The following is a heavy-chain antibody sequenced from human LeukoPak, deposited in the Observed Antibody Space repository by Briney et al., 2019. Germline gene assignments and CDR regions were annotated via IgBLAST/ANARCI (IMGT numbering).Heavy chain of an antibody. V-gene: IGHV3-21*04. J-gene: IGHJ4*02. CDR2: ISSSSSCI. Sequence: GGSLRLSCAASGFTFSSYNMNWVRQAPGKGLEWVSSISSSSSCIYYADSVKGRFTISRGNSKNTLYLQMNSLRAEDTAVYYCARRLDYSAGTFDYWGQGTLVTVSS. CDR1: GFTFSSYN. D-gene: IGHD3-16*01. CDR3: ARRLDYSAGTFDY.